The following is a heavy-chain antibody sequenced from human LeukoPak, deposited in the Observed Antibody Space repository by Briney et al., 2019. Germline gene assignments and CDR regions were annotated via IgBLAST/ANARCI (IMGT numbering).Heavy chain of an antibody. J-gene: IGHJ1*01. D-gene: IGHD3-22*01. Sequence: SVKVSCKASGGTFSSYAISWVRQAPGQGLEWMGGIIPIFGTANYAQKFQGRVTITADESTSTAYMELSSLRSEDTAVYYCARVYYDSSGYSPGEYFQHWGQGTLVTVSS. CDR3: ARVYYDSSGYSPGEYFQH. V-gene: IGHV1-69*01. CDR1: GGTFSSYA. CDR2: IIPIFGTA.